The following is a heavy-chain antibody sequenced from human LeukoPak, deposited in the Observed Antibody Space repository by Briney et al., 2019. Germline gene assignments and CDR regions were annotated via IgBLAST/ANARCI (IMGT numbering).Heavy chain of an antibody. CDR1: GSTFSSYE. D-gene: IGHD5-18*01. J-gene: IGHJ4*02. V-gene: IGHV3-48*03. CDR3: ARAGSYSYGVLFDY. CDR2: ISSSGSTI. Sequence: PGGSLRLSCAASGSTFSSYEMNWVRQAPGKGLEWVSYISSSGSTIYYADSVKGRFTISRDNAKNSLYLQMSSLRAEDTAVYYCARAGSYSYGVLFDYWGQGTLVTVSS.